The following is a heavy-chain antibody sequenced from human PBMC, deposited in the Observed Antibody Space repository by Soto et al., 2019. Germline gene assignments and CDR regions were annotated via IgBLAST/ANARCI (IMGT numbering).Heavy chain of an antibody. D-gene: IGHD2-2*01. CDR1: GFTFSTYA. V-gene: IGHV3-23*01. Sequence: EVQLLESGGGLVQPGGSLRLSCAASGFTFSTYAMSWVRQAPRKGLEWVSAISGNGGHYTYYADSVKGRFTISRDNSKNTLYLQINSLRDEDTAVYYCLPLCRYCSTTTPSWGQGTLVTVSS. CDR3: LPLCRYCSTTTPS. CDR2: ISGNGGHYT. J-gene: IGHJ4*02.